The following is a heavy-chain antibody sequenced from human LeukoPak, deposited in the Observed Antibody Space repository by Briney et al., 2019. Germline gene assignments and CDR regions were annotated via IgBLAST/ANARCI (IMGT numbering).Heavy chain of an antibody. CDR1: GFTFSSYA. V-gene: IGHV3-23*01. CDR2: ISGSGGST. Sequence: GGSLRLSCAASGFTFSSYAMSWVRQAPGKGLEWVSAISGSGGSTYYADPVKGGFTIARDNSKNTLYLQMNSLRAEDTAVYYCAKEFPWALMTFDYWGQGTLVTVSS. D-gene: IGHD7-27*01. CDR3: AKEFPWALMTFDY. J-gene: IGHJ4*02.